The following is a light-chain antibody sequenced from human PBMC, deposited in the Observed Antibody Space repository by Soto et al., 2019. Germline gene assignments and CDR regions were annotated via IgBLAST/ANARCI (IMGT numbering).Light chain of an antibody. CDR1: QSVSSSD. CDR2: GAS. CDR3: QKYCCSPFT. Sequence: EIVLTQSPGTLSLSPGERATLSCRASQSVSSSDLASYQQKPGQAPRLLIYGASSRATGIPERFSGSGCGTDFTLSSSILGPECFAVFYCQKYCCSPFTFGPGTKVQI. V-gene: IGKV3-20*01. J-gene: IGKJ3*01.